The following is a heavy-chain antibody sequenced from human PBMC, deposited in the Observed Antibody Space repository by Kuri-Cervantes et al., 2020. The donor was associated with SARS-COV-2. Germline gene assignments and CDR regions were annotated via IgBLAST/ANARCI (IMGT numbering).Heavy chain of an antibody. CDR1: GGSFSGYY. D-gene: IGHD2-21*01. J-gene: IGHJ6*03. Sequence: GSLRLSCAVYGGSFSGYYWSWIRQPPGKGLEWIGEINHNGNTNYNPSLKSRVTISVDTSKNQFSLKLSSVTAADAAVYYCARGVTGVEHTVVLIATYYYHYYLDVWGKGTTVTVSS. CDR2: INHNGNT. V-gene: IGHV4-34*01. CDR3: ARGVTGVEHTVVLIATYYYHYYLDV.